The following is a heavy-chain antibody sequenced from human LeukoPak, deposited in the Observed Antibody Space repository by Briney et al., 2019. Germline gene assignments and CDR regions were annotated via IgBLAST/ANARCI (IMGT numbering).Heavy chain of an antibody. D-gene: IGHD2/OR15-2a*01. CDR3: ARGRVFFHYYMDV. Sequence: ASVKVSCKASGYTFTGYYMHWVRQAPGQGLEWMGWINPNSGDKNYAQKFQGRVTMTRDTSISTAYMALSRLRSDDTDVYYCARGRVFFHYYMDVWGKGTTVTVSS. CDR2: INPNSGDK. V-gene: IGHV1-2*02. J-gene: IGHJ6*03. CDR1: GYTFTGYY.